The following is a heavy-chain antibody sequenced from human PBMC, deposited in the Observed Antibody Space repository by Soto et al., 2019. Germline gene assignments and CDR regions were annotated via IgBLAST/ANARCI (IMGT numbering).Heavy chain of an antibody. D-gene: IGHD6-13*01. J-gene: IGHJ3*02. CDR2: INPNSGGT. Sequence: QVQLVQSGAEVKKPGASVKVSCKASGYTFTGYYMHWVRQAPGQGLEWMGWINPNSGGTNYAQKVQGWVPMTRDTSISTAYMELSRLRSDDTAVYYCAARIAAAARGGAFDIWGQGTMVTVSS. CDR1: GYTFTGYY. CDR3: AARIAAAARGGAFDI. V-gene: IGHV1-2*04.